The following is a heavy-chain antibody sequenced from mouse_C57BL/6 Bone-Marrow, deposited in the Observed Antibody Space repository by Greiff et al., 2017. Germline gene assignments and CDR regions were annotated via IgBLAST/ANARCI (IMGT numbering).Heavy chain of an antibody. Sequence: EVKLVESVAELVRPGASVKLSCTASGFNIKNSYMHWVKQRPEQGLEWIGSIDPANGNTKYAPKFQGKATITADTSSTTAYLRLSSLTSEDTAIYYCASSSDYDDYWGQGTTLTVSA. CDR2: IDPANGNT. CDR3: ASSSDYDDY. V-gene: IGHV14-3*01. J-gene: IGHJ2*01. D-gene: IGHD2-4*01. CDR1: GFNIKNSY.